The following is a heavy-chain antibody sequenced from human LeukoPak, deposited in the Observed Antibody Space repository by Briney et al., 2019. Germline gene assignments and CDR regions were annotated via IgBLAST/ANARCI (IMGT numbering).Heavy chain of an antibody. V-gene: IGHV3-7*01. CDR2: IKQDGSEK. J-gene: IGHJ6*03. CDR1: GFTFSSYS. D-gene: IGHD2-2*01. CDR3: ARGPGTSRMSYYFYYMDV. Sequence: GGSLRLSCAASGFTFSSYSMSWVRQAPGKGLEWVANIKQDGSEKYYVDSVKGRFTISRDNAKNSLYLQMNSLRAEDTAVYYCARGPGTSRMSYYFYYMDVWGKRTTVTVSS.